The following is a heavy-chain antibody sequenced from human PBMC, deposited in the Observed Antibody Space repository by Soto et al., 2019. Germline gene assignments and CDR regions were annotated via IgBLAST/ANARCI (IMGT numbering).Heavy chain of an antibody. CDR1: GFTFSSYA. V-gene: IGHV3-23*01. Sequence: GGSLRLSCAASGFTFSSYAMSWVRQAPGKGLEWVSAISGSGGSTYYADSVKGRFTISRDNSKNTLYLQMNSLRAEDTAVYYCAKDLLSFVVPAAKAIDYWGQGTLVTVSS. CDR2: ISGSGGST. CDR3: AKDLLSFVVPAAKAIDY. D-gene: IGHD2-2*01. J-gene: IGHJ4*02.